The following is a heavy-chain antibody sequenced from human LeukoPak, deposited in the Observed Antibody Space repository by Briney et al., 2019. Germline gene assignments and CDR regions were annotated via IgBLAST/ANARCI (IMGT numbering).Heavy chain of an antibody. J-gene: IGHJ1*01. CDR2: INGSGGST. CDR1: GFTFSSYA. Sequence: PGGSLRLSCAASGFTFSSYAMRWVRQAPGKGLEWVSAINGSGGSTYYADSVKGRFTISRDNSKNTLYLQMNSLRAEDTAVYYCAKDPQIYDSSGYYYVEYFQHWGQGTLVTVSS. CDR3: AKDPQIYDSSGYYYVEYFQH. V-gene: IGHV3-23*01. D-gene: IGHD3-22*01.